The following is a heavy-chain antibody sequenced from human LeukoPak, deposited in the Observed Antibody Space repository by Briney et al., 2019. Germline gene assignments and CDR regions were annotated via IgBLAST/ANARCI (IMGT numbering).Heavy chain of an antibody. Sequence: ASVKVSCKASGYIFTTFGISWVRQAPGQGLEWMGWSSAYNGKTKSAQKLQGRVTMTTDTSTSTAYMELRSLRSDDTAVYYCARDLGSYDDNSGIFFDYWGQGSLVTVSS. V-gene: IGHV1-18*01. CDR3: ARDLGSYDDNSGIFFDY. J-gene: IGHJ4*02. CDR2: SSAYNGKT. CDR1: GYIFTTFG. D-gene: IGHD6-19*01.